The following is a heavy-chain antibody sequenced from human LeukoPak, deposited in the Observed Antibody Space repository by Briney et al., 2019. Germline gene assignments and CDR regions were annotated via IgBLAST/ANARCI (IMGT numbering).Heavy chain of an antibody. V-gene: IGHV3-30*18. CDR2: ISYHGINK. CDR1: GFTFSSRG. Sequence: GGSLRLSCAASGFTFSSRGMHWVRQAPGKGLEWVAVISYHGINKYYADSVKGRFTISRDNSKNTLYLQMNSLRAEDTAVYYCAKGAPWELPGAFDIWGQGTMVTVSS. CDR3: AKGAPWELPGAFDI. D-gene: IGHD1-26*01. J-gene: IGHJ3*02.